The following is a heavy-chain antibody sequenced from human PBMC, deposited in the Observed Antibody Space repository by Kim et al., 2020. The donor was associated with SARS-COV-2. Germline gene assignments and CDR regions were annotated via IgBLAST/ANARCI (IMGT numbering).Heavy chain of an antibody. CDR2: IYYSGST. Sequence: SETLSLTCTVSGGSISSGGYYWSWIRQHPGKGLEWIGYIYYSGSTYYNPSLKSRVTISVDTSKNQFSLKLSSVTAADTAVYYCARLVYDDFWSGYYSVYFDLWGRGTLVTVSS. CDR3: ARLVYDDFWSGYYSVYFDL. CDR1: GGSISSGGYY. J-gene: IGHJ2*01. D-gene: IGHD3-3*01. V-gene: IGHV4-31*03.